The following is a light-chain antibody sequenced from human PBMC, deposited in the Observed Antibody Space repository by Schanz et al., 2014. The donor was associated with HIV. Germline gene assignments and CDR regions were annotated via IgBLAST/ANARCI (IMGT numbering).Light chain of an antibody. V-gene: IGKV1-5*03. CDR3: QQYYTYSYS. CDR2: DAS. CDR1: LTIGTW. Sequence: DIQMTQSPSTLSASVGDSVTITCRASLTIGTWLAWYQQKPGKAPKLLIYDASTLETGVSSRFSGSGLGTEFTLTIHNLQPDDFATYYCQQYYTYSYSFGQGTKVDIK. J-gene: IGKJ2*01.